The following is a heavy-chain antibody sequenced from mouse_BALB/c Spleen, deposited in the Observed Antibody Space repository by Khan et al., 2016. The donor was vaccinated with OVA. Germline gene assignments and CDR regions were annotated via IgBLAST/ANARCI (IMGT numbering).Heavy chain of an antibody. CDR2: INTYTGEP. J-gene: IGHJ3*01. V-gene: IGHV9-3-1*01. CDR1: GYTFTNYG. CDR3: ARSNGNYWFAY. Sequence: QIQLVQSGPELKKPGETVKISCKASGYTFTNYGMNWVKQAPGKGLKWMGWINTYTGEPTYADDFKGRFAFSLETSASTAYLQINNLKNEDTATYFCARSNGNYWFAYWGQGTLSLSLQ. D-gene: IGHD2-1*01.